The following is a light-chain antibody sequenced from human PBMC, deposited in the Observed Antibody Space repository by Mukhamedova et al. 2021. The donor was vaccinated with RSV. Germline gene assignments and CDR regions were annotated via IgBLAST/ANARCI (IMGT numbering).Light chain of an antibody. J-gene: IGKJ1*01. CDR2: GAT. Sequence: WYQRRVHGKVPRLVIHGATTLQSGVPSRFSGSGSGTEFTLTISSLQPKDVATYNCQKYSGATGTLGQGTKVEI. V-gene: IGKV1-27*01. CDR3: QKYSGATGT.